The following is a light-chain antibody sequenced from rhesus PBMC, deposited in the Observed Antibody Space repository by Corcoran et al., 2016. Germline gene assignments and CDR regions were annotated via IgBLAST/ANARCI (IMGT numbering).Light chain of an antibody. CDR3: LQGYSTPWT. Sequence: DIQMTQSPSSLSASVGDRVTITCRASQGISDYLSWYQQKPGKAPKRLIDAASCLESGVPSRFSGSGSSTDFIRPIISLQPQDCAPYYCLQGYSTPWTFVQGAKVEIK. CDR2: AAS. CDR1: QGISDY. J-gene: IGKJ1*01. V-gene: IGKV1-36*02.